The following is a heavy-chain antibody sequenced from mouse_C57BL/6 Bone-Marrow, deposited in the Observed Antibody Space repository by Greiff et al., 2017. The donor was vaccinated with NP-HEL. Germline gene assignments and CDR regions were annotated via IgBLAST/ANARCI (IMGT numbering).Heavy chain of an antibody. CDR1: GFNIKDDY. CDR2: IDPEYGDT. Sequence: EVQLQQSGAELVRPGASVKLSCTASGFNIKDDYMHWVKQRPEQGLEWIGWIDPEYGDTAYASKFQGKATITADTSSNTAYLQLSSLTSEDTAVYYCGGGYPAWFAYWGQGTLVTVSA. V-gene: IGHV14-4*01. CDR3: GGGYPAWFAY. D-gene: IGHD2-2*01. J-gene: IGHJ3*01.